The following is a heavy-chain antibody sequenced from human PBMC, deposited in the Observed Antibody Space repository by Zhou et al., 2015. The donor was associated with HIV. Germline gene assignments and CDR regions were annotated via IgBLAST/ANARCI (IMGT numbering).Heavy chain of an antibody. J-gene: IGHJ5*02. D-gene: IGHD3-10*01. CDR1: GYTFTSYY. CDR3: ANAIRGAQTGPFDP. Sequence: QVQLVQSGAEVKKPGSSVKVSCKASGYTFTSYYMHWVRQAPGQGLEWMGIINPSGGSTSYAQKFQGRVTMTRDTSTSTVYMELSRLTSDDTAMYYCANAIRGAQTGPFDPWGQGTLVTVSS. CDR2: INPSGGST. V-gene: IGHV1-46*01.